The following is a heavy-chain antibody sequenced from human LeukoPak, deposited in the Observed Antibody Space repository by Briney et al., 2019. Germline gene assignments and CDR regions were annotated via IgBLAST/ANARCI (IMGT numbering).Heavy chain of an antibody. J-gene: IGHJ5*02. V-gene: IGHV1-18*01. D-gene: IGHD6-13*01. CDR1: GYTFTSYG. CDR3: ARLSGYSSSPYNWFDP. CDR2: ISAYNGNT. Sequence: GASVKVSCKASGYTFTSYGISWVRQAPGQGLEWMGWISAYNGNTNYAQKLQGRVTMTTDTSTSTAYMELRSLRSDDTAVYYCARLSGYSSSPYNWFDPWGQGTLVTVSS.